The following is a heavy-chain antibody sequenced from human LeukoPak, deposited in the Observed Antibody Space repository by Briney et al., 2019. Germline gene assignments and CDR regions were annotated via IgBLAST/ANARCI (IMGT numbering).Heavy chain of an antibody. CDR3: XXTPGIAVAGKYYYYYYMDV. Sequence: PGGSLRLSCAASGFAFSDYYMSWIRQAPGKGLEWVSYISSSGSTIYYADSVKGRFTISRDNAKNSLYLQMNSLRAEDTAVYYXXXTPGIAVAGKYYYYYYMDVWGKGTTVTVSS. J-gene: IGHJ6*03. V-gene: IGHV3-11*04. CDR2: ISSSGSTI. D-gene: IGHD6-19*01. CDR1: GFAFSDYY.